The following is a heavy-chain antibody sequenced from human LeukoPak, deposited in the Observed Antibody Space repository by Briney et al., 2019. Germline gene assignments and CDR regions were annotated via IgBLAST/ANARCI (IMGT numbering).Heavy chain of an antibody. J-gene: IGHJ3*02. Sequence: PGGSLRLSCAASGFTFSNYLMTWVRQAPGKGLEWVADIKADGSEKYYVDSVKGRFTILRDNAKNSLYLQMNSLRAEDTAVYYCARMDGGILLFSDAFDIWGQGTMVTVSS. D-gene: IGHD2-21*02. V-gene: IGHV3-7*01. CDR3: ARMDGGILLFSDAFDI. CDR2: IKADGSEK. CDR1: GFTFSNYL.